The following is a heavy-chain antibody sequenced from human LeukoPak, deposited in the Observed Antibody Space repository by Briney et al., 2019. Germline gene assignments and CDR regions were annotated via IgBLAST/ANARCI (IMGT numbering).Heavy chain of an antibody. J-gene: IGHJ5*02. D-gene: IGHD5-12*01. V-gene: IGHV3-21*01. CDR1: GFTFSSYS. CDR2: ISSSSSYI. Sequence: GGSLRLSCAASGFTFSSYSMNWVRQAPGKGLEWASSISSSSSYIYYADSVKGRFTISRDNAKNSLYLQTNSLRAEDTAVYYCARGGASGYDYSWFDPWGQGTLVTVSS. CDR3: ARGGASGYDYSWFDP.